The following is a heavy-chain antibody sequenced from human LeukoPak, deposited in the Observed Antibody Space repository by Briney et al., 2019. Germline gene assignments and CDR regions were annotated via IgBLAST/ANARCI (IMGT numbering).Heavy chain of an antibody. Sequence: GTSLRLSCAVSGFAFSSLAMHWVRQAPGKGLEWVAFMSYDGNNQYYADSVKGRFTISRDNSKNTLYLQMNNLRAEDTAIYYCARVGSRYCSGANCYDGFWGQGTLVSVSS. CDR1: GFAFSSLA. CDR3: ARVGSRYCSGANCYDGF. CDR2: MSYDGNNQ. D-gene: IGHD2-15*01. J-gene: IGHJ4*02. V-gene: IGHV3-30-3*01.